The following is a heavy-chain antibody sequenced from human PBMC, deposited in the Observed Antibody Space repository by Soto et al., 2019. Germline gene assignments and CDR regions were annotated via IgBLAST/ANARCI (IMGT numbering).Heavy chain of an antibody. CDR2: IIPIFGTA. D-gene: IGHD1-26*01. CDR1: GGTFSSYA. J-gene: IGHJ5*02. CDR3: ARDPLKGGWFDP. V-gene: IGHV1-69*13. Sequence: SVKVSCKASGGTFSSYAISWVRQASGQGLEWMGGIIPIFGTANYAQKFQGRVTITADESTSTAYMELSSLRSEDTAVYYCARDPLKGGWFDPWGQGTLVTVS.